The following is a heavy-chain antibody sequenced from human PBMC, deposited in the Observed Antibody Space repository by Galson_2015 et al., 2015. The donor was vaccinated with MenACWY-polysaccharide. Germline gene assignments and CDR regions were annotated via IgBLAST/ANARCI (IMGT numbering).Heavy chain of an antibody. J-gene: IGHJ4*02. CDR2: IRTDGSNR. CDR1: GLTFSDYG. CDR3: AKDIRPGYSSSYYMDS. D-gene: IGHD6-13*01. Sequence: SLRLSCAASGLTFSDYGMHWVRQAPGKALEWVAFIRTDGSNRDLTDSVQGRFTISRDNSKNTLYLQMNSLSTEDTAVYYCAKDIRPGYSSSYYMDSWGQGTLVTVSS. V-gene: IGHV3-30*02.